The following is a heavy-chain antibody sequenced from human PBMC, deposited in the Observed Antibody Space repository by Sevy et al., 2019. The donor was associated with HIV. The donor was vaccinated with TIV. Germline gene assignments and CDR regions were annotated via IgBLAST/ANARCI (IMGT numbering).Heavy chain of an antibody. CDR1: GFTFSDYV. CDR3: ASDADWSLSY. V-gene: IGHV3-30*04. J-gene: IGHJ4*02. D-gene: IGHD3-9*01. CDR2: ISHDTTVK. Sequence: GGSLRLSCAASGFTFSDYVMHWVRQAPGKGLEWLARISHDTTVKYYADSLKGRFTISRDNSKNTLYVQMNSLRHEDTAVYHCASDADWSLSYWGQGTLVTVSA.